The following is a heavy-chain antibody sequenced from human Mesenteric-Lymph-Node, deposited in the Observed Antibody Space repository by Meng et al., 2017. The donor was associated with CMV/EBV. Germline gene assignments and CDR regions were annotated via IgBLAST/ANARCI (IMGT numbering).Heavy chain of an antibody. CDR1: GFTFSNYG. V-gene: IGHV3-30*02. J-gene: IGHJ4*02. Sequence: GESLKISCAASGFTFSNYGLHWVRQAPGKGLEWVSFIQYDGISKYYADSVKGRFTISRDNSKNSLFLQMNSLGAEDSAVYYCASREGGFWGQGTPVTVSS. CDR2: IQYDGISK. D-gene: IGHD3-16*01. CDR3: ASREGGF.